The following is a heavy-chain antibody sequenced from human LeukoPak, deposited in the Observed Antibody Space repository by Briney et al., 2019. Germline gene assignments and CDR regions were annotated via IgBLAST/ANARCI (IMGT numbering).Heavy chain of an antibody. J-gene: IGHJ4*02. CDR2: ISSSGGST. D-gene: IGHD1-14*01. V-gene: IGHV3-23*01. CDR1: GFTFSSYA. CDR3: AKARYEKSPFDY. Sequence: PGESLRLSCAVSGFTFSSYAMSWVRHAPGKGLGWDSAISSSGGSTYYANSVKGRFTISRDNSKNTLYLQMNSLTAEDTAVYSFAKARYEKSPFDYWGQGTLVTVSS.